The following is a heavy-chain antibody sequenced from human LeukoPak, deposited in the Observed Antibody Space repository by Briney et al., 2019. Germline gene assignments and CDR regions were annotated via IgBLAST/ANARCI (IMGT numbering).Heavy chain of an antibody. J-gene: IGHJ5*02. D-gene: IGHD2-2*01. V-gene: IGHV3-74*01. CDR2: INTDGSST. CDR1: GFTFSSYW. CDR3: ARVRGYCSSTSCSNWFDP. Sequence: PGGSLRLSRAASGFTFSSYWMHWVRQAPGKGLVWVSRINTDGSSTSYADSVKGRFTISRDNAKNTLYLQMNSLRAEDTAVYYCARVRGYCSSTSCSNWFDPWGQGTLVTVSS.